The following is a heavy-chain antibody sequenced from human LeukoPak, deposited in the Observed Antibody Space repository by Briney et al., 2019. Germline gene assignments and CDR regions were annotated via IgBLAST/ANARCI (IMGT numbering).Heavy chain of an antibody. D-gene: IGHD3-22*01. CDR2: IRYDGSNK. V-gene: IGHV3-30*02. J-gene: IGHJ4*02. CDR1: GFTFSSYG. CDR3: AKDRYYYDSSGYPTSAFDY. Sequence: GGSLRLSCAASGFTFSSYGMHWVRQAPGKGLEWVAFIRYDGSNKYYADSVKGRFTISRDNSKNTLYLQMNSLRAEDTAVYYCAKDRYYYDSSGYPTSAFDYWGQGTLVTVSS.